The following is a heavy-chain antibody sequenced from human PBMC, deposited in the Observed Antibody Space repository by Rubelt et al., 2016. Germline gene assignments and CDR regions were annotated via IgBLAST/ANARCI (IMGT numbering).Heavy chain of an antibody. CDR3: ARFGGEGY. V-gene: IGHV4-59*08. Sequence: GYVYYSGSTNYNPSLKSRVTISVDMSKNQFSLKLSSVTAADTAVYYCARFGGEGYWGQGTLVTVSS. J-gene: IGHJ4*02. CDR2: VYYSGST. D-gene: IGHD3-16*01.